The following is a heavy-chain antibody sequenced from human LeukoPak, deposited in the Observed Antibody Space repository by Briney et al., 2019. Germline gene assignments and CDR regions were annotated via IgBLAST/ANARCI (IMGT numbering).Heavy chain of an antibody. V-gene: IGHV4-34*01. J-gene: IGHJ4*02. D-gene: IGHD3-10*01. CDR3: ARGYYGSGSYIDY. CDR1: GGSFSGYY. CDR2: INHSGST. Sequence: SETLSLTCAVYGGSFSGYYWSWIRQPPGKGLEWVGEINHSGSTNYNPSLKSRVTISVDTSKNQFSLKLSSVTAADTAVYYCARGYYGSGSYIDYWGQGTLVTVSS.